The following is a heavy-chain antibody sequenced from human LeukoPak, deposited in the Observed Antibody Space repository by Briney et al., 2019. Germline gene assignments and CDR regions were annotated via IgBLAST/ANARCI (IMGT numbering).Heavy chain of an antibody. J-gene: IGHJ4*02. CDR3: AKDEELYCSSISCFNFDY. Sequence: GGSLRLSCAASGFTFSSYWMDWVRHAPGKGLVWVSRINSDGSITNYADSVKGRFTISRDNAKKTLYVQMNSVRGEDTAVYYCAKDEELYCSSISCFNFDYWGQGTLVTVSS. D-gene: IGHD2-2*01. CDR2: INSDGSIT. V-gene: IGHV3-74*01. CDR1: GFTFSSYW.